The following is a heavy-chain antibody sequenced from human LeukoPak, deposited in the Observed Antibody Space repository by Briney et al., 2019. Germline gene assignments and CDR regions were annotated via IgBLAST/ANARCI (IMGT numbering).Heavy chain of an antibody. CDR3: ATRPYDDFWSGWFY. CDR2: INPNSGGT. D-gene: IGHD3-3*01. V-gene: IGHV1-2*02. J-gene: IGHJ4*02. CDR1: GYTFTGYY. Sequence: GASVKVSCKASGYTFTGYYMHWVRQAPGQGLEWMGWINPNSGGTNYAQKFQGRVTMTRDTSISTAYMELSRLRSDDTALYYCATRPYDDFWSGWFYWGQGTLVTVSS.